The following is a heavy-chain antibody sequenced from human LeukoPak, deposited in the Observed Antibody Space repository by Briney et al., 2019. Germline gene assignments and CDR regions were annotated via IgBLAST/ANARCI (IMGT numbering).Heavy chain of an antibody. CDR1: GFTFSTSA. CDR3: AKALGSSSSLSNSGY. D-gene: IGHD6-6*01. V-gene: IGHV3-23*01. Sequence: GGSLRLSCAASGFTFSTSAMIWVRQAPGKGLEWVSGISGSGGNTFYADSVKGRFTISRDNSKDTLFLQMNSLRAEDTAVYYCAKALGSSSSLSNSGYWGQGALVTVSS. J-gene: IGHJ4*02. CDR2: ISGSGGNT.